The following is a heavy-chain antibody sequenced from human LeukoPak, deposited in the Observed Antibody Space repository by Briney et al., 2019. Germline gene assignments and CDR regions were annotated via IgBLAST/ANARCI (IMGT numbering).Heavy chain of an antibody. Sequence: GESLRLSCAASGFAFSSYGMHWVRQAPGKGLEWVAFIRYDGSNKYYADSVKGRFTISRDNSKNTLYLQMNSLRAEDTAVYYCAKKRRDYYGDPLGLDYWGQGTLVTVSS. D-gene: IGHD4-17*01. CDR2: IRYDGSNK. J-gene: IGHJ4*02. CDR3: AKKRRDYYGDPLGLDY. CDR1: GFAFSSYG. V-gene: IGHV3-30*02.